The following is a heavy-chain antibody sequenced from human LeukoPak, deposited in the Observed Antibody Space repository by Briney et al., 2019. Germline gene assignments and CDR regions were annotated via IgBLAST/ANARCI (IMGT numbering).Heavy chain of an antibody. J-gene: IGHJ4*02. CDR1: GYTFTGYY. CDR2: INPNSGGT. Sequence: ASVKVSCKASGYTFTGYYMHWVRQAPGQGLEWMGWINPNSGGTNYAQKLQGRVTMTRDTSISTGYMVRSSLRSDDTAVYYCARGVAASGYWGQGTLVTVSS. D-gene: IGHD6-6*01. CDR3: ARGVAASGY. V-gene: IGHV1-2*02.